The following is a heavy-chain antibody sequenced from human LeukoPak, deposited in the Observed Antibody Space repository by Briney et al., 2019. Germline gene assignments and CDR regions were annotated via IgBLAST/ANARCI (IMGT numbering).Heavy chain of an antibody. CDR3: ARDYYDSSGYYQY. V-gene: IGHV1-2*02. CDR2: INPNSGDT. J-gene: IGHJ4*02. D-gene: IGHD3-22*01. Sequence: ASVKVSCKASGYTFTGYYIHWVRQAPGQGLEWMGWINPNSGDTSYAQKFQGRVTMTRDTSISTAYMELTRLRSDDTAVYYCARDYYDSSGYYQYWGQGTLVTVSS. CDR1: GYTFTGYY.